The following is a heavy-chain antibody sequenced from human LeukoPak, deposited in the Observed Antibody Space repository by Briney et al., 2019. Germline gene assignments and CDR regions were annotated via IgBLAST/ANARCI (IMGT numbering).Heavy chain of an antibody. D-gene: IGHD6-19*01. Sequence: ASVKVSCKASGGTFSSYAISWVRQAPGQGLEWMGRIIPIFGIANYAQKFQGRVTITADKSTSTAYMELSSLRSEDTAVYYCARGESEVAGYYYYYYGMDVWGQGTTVTVSS. CDR2: IIPIFGIA. CDR1: GGTFSSYA. J-gene: IGHJ6*02. CDR3: ARGESEVAGYYYYYYGMDV. V-gene: IGHV1-69*04.